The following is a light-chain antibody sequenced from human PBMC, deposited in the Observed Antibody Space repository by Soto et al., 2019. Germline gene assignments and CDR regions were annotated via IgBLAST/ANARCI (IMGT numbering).Light chain of an antibody. Sequence: SAPTQLASVSPSPVRSITISCTGNSSNVGAYDYVSWYQQHPDKAPKLMIYDVSKRPSGVPDRFSGSKSGNTASLTISGLQAEDEADYYCCSYAGSYTYVFGTGTKVTVL. CDR1: SSNVGAYDY. CDR2: DVS. V-gene: IGLV2-11*01. J-gene: IGLJ1*01. CDR3: CSYAGSYTYV.